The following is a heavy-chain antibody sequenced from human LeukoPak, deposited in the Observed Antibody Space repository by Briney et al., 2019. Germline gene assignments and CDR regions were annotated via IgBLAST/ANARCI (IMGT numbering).Heavy chain of an antibody. D-gene: IGHD3-16*01. V-gene: IGHV3-64*01. CDR2: ILGNGGSP. CDR1: GFIFSSYP. Sequence: GGSLRLSCAASGFIFSSYPMHWVRQAPGKGLEYVSSILGNGGSPQYANSVKGRFTISRDNSKNTLHLQMGSLRADDMAVYYGGRDGVGGGAFDIWGQGTMVTVSS. CDR3: GRDGVGGGAFDI. J-gene: IGHJ3*02.